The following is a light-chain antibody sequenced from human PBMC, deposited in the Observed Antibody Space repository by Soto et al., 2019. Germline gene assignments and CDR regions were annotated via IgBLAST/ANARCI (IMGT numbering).Light chain of an antibody. V-gene: IGKV3-20*01. CDR3: QRYGSSPRT. Sequence: EIVLTQSPGTLSLSPGERATLSCRASQSVSSSYLAWYQQKPGQAPRLLIYGASSRGTGIPYRFSGSGSGTDFTLTISRLEPEDFGVYYCQRYGSSPRTFGQGTKVEIK. J-gene: IGKJ1*01. CDR1: QSVSSSY. CDR2: GAS.